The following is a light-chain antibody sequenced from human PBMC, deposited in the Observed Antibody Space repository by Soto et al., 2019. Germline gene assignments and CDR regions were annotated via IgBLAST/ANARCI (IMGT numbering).Light chain of an antibody. V-gene: IGKV3-20*01. CDR3: QQYGSSPRT. J-gene: IGKJ1*01. CDR2: GAS. Sequence: EIVLTQSPGTLSLSPGERATLSCRASQSVSSSYLAWYQQKPGQAPRLLIYGASSRATGIPDRFSGSGSGTDFTLTISRLEPEDFAVYYCQQYGSSPRTFAQGTEVDIK. CDR1: QSVSSSY.